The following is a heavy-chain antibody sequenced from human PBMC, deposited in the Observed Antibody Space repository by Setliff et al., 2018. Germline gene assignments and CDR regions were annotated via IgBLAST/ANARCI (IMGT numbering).Heavy chain of an antibody. CDR3: ARGGKGSYGRYYYYYYMDV. Sequence: PSETLSLTCTVSGGSISSGSYYWSWIRQPAGKGLEWIGHIYTSGSTNYNPSPKSRVTISVDTSKNQFSLKLSSVTAADTAVYYCARGGKGSYGRYYYYYYMDVWGKGTTVTVSS. J-gene: IGHJ6*03. V-gene: IGHV4-61*09. CDR2: IYTSGST. CDR1: GGSISSGSYY. D-gene: IGHD5-18*01.